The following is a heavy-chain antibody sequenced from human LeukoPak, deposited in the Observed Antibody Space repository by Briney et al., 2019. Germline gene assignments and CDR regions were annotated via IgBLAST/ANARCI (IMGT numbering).Heavy chain of an antibody. CDR3: ARDPVGGRPDY. D-gene: IGHD1-26*01. V-gene: IGHV3-74*01. Sequence: PGGSLRLSCAASGFTFSSYGMHWVRQAPGKGLVWVSRIKGDGSSTNYADSVKDRFTISRDNAKNTLYLQMNSLRAEDTAVYYCARDPVGGRPDYWGQGALVTVSS. J-gene: IGHJ4*02. CDR1: GFTFSSYG. CDR2: IKGDGSST.